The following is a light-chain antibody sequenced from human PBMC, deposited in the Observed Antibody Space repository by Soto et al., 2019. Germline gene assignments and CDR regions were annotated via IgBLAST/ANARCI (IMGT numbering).Light chain of an antibody. CDR3: QQYYDWPT. CDR2: GLS. Sequence: EIVMTQSPATPSLSPGERATLSCRASQRITTVAWYQQKPGQAPRLLIYGLSIRAPGVPARFIVSGSGTEFTLTIRSLKSEDFAVYFCQQYYDWPTFGQGTKVDIK. J-gene: IGKJ1*01. V-gene: IGKV3-15*01. CDR1: QRITT.